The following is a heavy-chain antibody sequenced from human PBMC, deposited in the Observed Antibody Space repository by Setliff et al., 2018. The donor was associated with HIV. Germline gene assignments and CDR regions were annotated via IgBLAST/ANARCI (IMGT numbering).Heavy chain of an antibody. CDR2: INPHTGVT. CDR3: ARDVRDGFEEWFSTLDDGMDV. D-gene: IGHD3-3*01. J-gene: IGHJ6*02. V-gene: IGHV1-2*02. Sequence: ASVKVSCKTSGYIFIRYYIFWVRQAPGQGLEWRGNINPHTGVTRYAEKFQGRVTMTRDTSISTIYMELSRLRSDDTAVHYCARDVRDGFEEWFSTLDDGMDVWGQGTTVTVSS. CDR1: GYIFIRYY.